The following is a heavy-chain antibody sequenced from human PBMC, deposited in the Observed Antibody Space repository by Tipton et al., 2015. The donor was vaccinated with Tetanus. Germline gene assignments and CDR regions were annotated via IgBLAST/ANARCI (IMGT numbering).Heavy chain of an antibody. Sequence: SGFTFSSYWMHWVRQAPGKGLVWVSRINSDGSSTSYADSVKGRFTISRDNAKNTLYLQMNSLRAEDTAVYYCARGYCSGGSCLDAFDIWGQGTMVTVSS. CDR3: ARGYCSGGSCLDAFDI. CDR2: INSDGSST. V-gene: IGHV3-74*01. D-gene: IGHD2-15*01. CDR1: GFTFSSYW. J-gene: IGHJ3*02.